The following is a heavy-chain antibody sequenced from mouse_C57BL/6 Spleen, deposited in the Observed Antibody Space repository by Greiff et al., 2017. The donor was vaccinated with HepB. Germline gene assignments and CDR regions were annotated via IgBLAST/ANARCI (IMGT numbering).Heavy chain of an antibody. CDR2: ISYSGST. CDR1: GYSITSGYD. CDR3: ARGDYDVGYYAMDY. V-gene: IGHV3-1*01. J-gene: IGHJ4*01. D-gene: IGHD2-4*01. Sequence: EVKLQESGPGMVKPSQSLSLTCTVTGYSITSGYDWHWIRHFPGNKLEWMGYISYSGSTNYNPSLKSRISITHDTSKNHFFLKLNSVTTEDTATYYCARGDYDVGYYAMDYWGQGTSVTVSS.